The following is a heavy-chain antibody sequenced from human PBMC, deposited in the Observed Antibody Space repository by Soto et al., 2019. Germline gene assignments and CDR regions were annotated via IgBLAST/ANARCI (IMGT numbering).Heavy chain of an antibody. J-gene: IGHJ4*02. CDR3: AQTLYYNGGAAQIHFDS. D-gene: IGHD2-8*01. V-gene: IGHV2-5*02. CDR1: GFSISTRGVG. CDR2: IYWDDDK. Sequence: QITLKESGPTLVKPTQTLTLTCTLSGFSISTRGVGVGWIRQPPGKALEWLAVIYWDDDKRYSPSLKTRLTTSKATSKNRVVLTVTAMDPLAPATYYSAQTLYYNGGAAQIHFDSWGQGTGSPSP.